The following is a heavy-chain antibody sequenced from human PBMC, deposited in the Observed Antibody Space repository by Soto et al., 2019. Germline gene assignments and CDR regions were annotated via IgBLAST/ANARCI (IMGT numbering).Heavy chain of an antibody. Sequence: QLQLVQSGAEVKKPGSSVKVSCKASGGTFSNFAINWVRQAPVQGLEGMGGIIPVFGKAKYAQKFQGRVQVTADESTSTAYMEVHSLTSEDTAVYYCARGSPTTVTTGFDPWGQGTLVTVSS. CDR1: GGTFSNFA. J-gene: IGHJ5*02. D-gene: IGHD4-17*01. CDR2: IIPVFGKA. CDR3: ARGSPTTVTTGFDP. V-gene: IGHV1-69*01.